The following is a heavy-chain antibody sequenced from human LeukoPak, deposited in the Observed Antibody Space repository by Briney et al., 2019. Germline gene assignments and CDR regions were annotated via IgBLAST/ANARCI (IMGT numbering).Heavy chain of an antibody. V-gene: IGHV3-7*01. CDR3: ARDHTVDGLVFDY. J-gene: IGHJ4*02. CDR2: IKQDGSEK. D-gene: IGHD6-19*01. CDR1: GFTFSDFW. Sequence: GGSLRLSCAASGFTFSDFWMNWVRQAPGKGLEWVASIKQDGSEKYYVDSVKGRFSISRDNAKNSLHLQMNSLRAEDTAVYYCARDHTVDGLVFDYWGRESWSPSPQ.